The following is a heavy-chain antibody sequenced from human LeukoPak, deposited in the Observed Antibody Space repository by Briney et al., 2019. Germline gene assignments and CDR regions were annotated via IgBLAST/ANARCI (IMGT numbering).Heavy chain of an antibody. D-gene: IGHD1-26*01. CDR2: IIPILGIA. J-gene: IGHJ4*02. Sequence: SVKVSCKASGGTFSSYAISWVRQAPGQGLEWMGRIIPILGIANYAQKFQGRVTITADKSTSTAYMELSSLRSEDTAVYYCARDRESGSNFDYWGQGTLVTASS. CDR1: GGTFSSYA. V-gene: IGHV1-69*04. CDR3: ARDRESGSNFDY.